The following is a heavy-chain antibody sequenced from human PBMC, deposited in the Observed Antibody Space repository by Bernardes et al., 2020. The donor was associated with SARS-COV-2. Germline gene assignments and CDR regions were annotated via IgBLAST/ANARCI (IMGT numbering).Heavy chain of an antibody. D-gene: IGHD1-1*01. CDR3: ARHGNPYYYYYGMDV. CDR2: IYPGDSDT. Sequence: GESPKLSFKGSGYSSTTYWIGWVRPRPGKGLEWMGIIYPGDSDTRYSPSFQGQVTISADKSITTAYLQWSSLKASDTAMYYCARHGNPYYYYYGMDVWGQGTTVTVSS. CDR1: GYSSTTYW. J-gene: IGHJ6*02. V-gene: IGHV5-51*01.